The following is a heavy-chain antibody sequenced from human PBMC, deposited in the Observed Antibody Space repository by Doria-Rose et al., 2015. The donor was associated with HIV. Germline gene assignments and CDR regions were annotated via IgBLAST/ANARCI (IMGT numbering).Heavy chain of an antibody. CDR1: GVSLSSPGMG. J-gene: IGHJ4*02. V-gene: IGHV2-26*01. CDR3: ARIKSSRWYHKYYFDF. D-gene: IGHD6-13*01. CDR2: TFSDDER. Sequence: QITLKESGPVLVKPTETLTLTCTVSGVSLSSPGMGVSRIRQPPGKALEWLANTFSDDERSYPTSLKSRLTISRGTSKSQVVLTMTDMDPVDTATYYCARIKSSRWYHKYYFDFWGQGTLVIVSA.